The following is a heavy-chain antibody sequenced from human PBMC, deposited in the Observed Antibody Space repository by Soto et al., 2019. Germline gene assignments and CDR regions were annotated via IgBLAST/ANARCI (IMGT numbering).Heavy chain of an antibody. J-gene: IGHJ4*02. CDR3: VRGIGYCSSINCYSSRRLRFDS. Sequence: QVQLQQWGAGLLKPSETLSLTCAVYGGSFSGYYWTWIRQSPEKGLEWIGEVNHSGTTYYNPSLKTRVTISVPTPKNQFSLKMSSVTAADTAVYYCVRGIGYCSSINCYSSRRLRFDSWGQGTLVTVSS. V-gene: IGHV4-34*01. CDR1: GGSFSGYY. D-gene: IGHD2-2*01. CDR2: VNHSGTT.